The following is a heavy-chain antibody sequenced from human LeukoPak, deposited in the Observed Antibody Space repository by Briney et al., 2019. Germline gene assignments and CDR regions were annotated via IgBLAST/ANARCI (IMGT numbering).Heavy chain of an antibody. D-gene: IGHD3-10*01. CDR3: AKVPGA. J-gene: IGHJ4*02. Sequence: RPGGSLRLSCAASGFTFSTYAVNWVRQAPGKGLEWVAVISYDGSNKYYADSVKGRFTISRDNSKNTLYLQMNSLRAEDTAVYYCAKVPGAWGQGTLVTVSS. V-gene: IGHV3-30*18. CDR2: ISYDGSNK. CDR1: GFTFSTYA.